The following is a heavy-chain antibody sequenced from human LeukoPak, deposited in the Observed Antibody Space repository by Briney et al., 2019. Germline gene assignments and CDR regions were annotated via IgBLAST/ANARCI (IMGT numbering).Heavy chain of an antibody. CDR1: GFTFSSYN. D-gene: IGHD3-10*01. V-gene: IGHV4-30-4*08. Sequence: LSCAASGFTFSSYNMNWVRQPPGKGLEWIGYIYYSGSTYYNPSLKSRVTISVDTSKNQFSLKLSSVTAADTAVYYCARDRTDGSGSYPWGQGTLVTVSS. J-gene: IGHJ4*02. CDR2: IYYSGST. CDR3: ARDRTDGSGSYP.